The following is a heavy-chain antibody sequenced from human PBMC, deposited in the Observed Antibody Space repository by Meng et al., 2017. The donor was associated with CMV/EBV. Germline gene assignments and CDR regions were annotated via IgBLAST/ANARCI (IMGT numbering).Heavy chain of an antibody. V-gene: IGHV3-15*01. CDR1: GFTFSNAW. J-gene: IGHJ4*02. D-gene: IGHD3-3*01. CDR3: TTDPTFTYYDFWSGYYTDY. CDR2: IKSKTDGGTT. Sequence: GGSLRLSCAASGFTFSNAWMSWVRQAPGKGLEWVGRIKSKTDGGTTDYAAPVKGRFTISRDDSKNTLYLQMNSLKTEDTDVYYCTTDPTFTYYDFWSGYYTDYWGQGTLVTVSS.